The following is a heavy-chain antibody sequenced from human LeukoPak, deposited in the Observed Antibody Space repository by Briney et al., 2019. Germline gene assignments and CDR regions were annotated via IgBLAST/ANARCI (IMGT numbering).Heavy chain of an antibody. J-gene: IGHJ4*02. CDR2: ISYDGSDK. V-gene: IGHV3-30*18. CDR3: AKNRVVFNWNYAYYFDD. D-gene: IGHD1-7*01. Sequence: GGSLRLSCAASGFTFSNYAMHWVRQAPGKGLEWVAIISYDGSDKYYADSVKGRFTISRDNSKNTLFLQMNSLRPEDTAVYYCAKNRVVFNWNYAYYFDDWGQGTLVTVSS. CDR1: GFTFSNYA.